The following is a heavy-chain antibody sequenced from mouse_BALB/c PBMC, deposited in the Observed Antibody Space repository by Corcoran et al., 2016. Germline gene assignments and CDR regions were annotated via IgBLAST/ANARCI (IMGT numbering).Heavy chain of an antibody. V-gene: IGHV14-3*02. CDR3: ARGYDYFDY. CDR1: GFNIKDTY. D-gene: IGHD2-2*01. Sequence: EVQLQQSGAELVKPGASVKLSCTASGFNIKDTYMHWVKQRPEQGLDWIGRIDPANGNTKYDPKFQGKATITADTYSNTAYLQLSSLTSEATAVYYCARGYDYFDYWGQGTTLTVSS. J-gene: IGHJ2*01. CDR2: IDPANGNT.